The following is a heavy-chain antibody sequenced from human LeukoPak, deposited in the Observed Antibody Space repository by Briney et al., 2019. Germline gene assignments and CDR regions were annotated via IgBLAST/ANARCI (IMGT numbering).Heavy chain of an antibody. CDR2: IHYSGTT. CDR3: ARGGALWTMMN. J-gene: IGHJ4*02. V-gene: IGHV4-39*07. CDR1: GGSISSSNYY. D-gene: IGHD3-22*01. Sequence: SETLSLTCTVSGGSISSSNYYWGWIRQPPGKGLEWIGSIHYSGTTYYNPSLKSRVTISVDTSKNQFSLKLNSVTAADTAVYYCARGGALWTMMNWGQGTLVTVSS.